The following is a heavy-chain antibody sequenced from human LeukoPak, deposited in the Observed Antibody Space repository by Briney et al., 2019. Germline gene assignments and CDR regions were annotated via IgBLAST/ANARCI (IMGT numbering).Heavy chain of an antibody. CDR1: GGSISSGDYY. D-gene: IGHD4-17*01. J-gene: IGHJ4*02. CDR3: ARQTYGASPFDY. Sequence: PSETLSLTCTVSGGSISSGDYYWSWIRQPPGKGLEWIGYIYYSGSTYYNPSLKSRVTISVDTSRIQFSLKLSSVTAADTAVYYCARQTYGASPFDYWGQGNLVTVSS. V-gene: IGHV4-30-4*01. CDR2: IYYSGST.